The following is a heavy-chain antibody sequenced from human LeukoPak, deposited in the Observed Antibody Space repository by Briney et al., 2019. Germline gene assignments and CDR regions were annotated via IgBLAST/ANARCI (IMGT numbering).Heavy chain of an antibody. V-gene: IGHV3-74*03. CDR1: GFTFSHYW. CDR2: INPDGSDP. D-gene: IGHD5-12*01. Sequence: PGGSLRLSCAASGFTFSHYWMHWVRQAPGKGLLWVSRINPDGSDPTYADSVKGRFTISRDNAKNTLYLQMNSLRAEDTAVYYCARDQPTWLDPYYFDYWGQGTLVTVSS. CDR3: ARDQPTWLDPYYFDY. J-gene: IGHJ4*02.